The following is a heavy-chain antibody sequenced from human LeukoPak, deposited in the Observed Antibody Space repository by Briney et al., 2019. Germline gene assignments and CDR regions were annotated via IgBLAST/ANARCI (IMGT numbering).Heavy chain of an antibody. J-gene: IGHJ4*02. V-gene: IGHV1-18*01. CDR1: GYTFTSYG. CDR3: ARETYSNILTGTDY. CDR2: ISTYDDNI. Sequence: GSVKVSCKASGYTFTSYGISWVRQAPGQGLEWLGWISTYDDNIKYAQSLQGRLTLTIDTSTSTAYMELRSLTSDDTAVYYCARETYSNILTGTDYWGPGTLVTVSS. D-gene: IGHD3-9*01.